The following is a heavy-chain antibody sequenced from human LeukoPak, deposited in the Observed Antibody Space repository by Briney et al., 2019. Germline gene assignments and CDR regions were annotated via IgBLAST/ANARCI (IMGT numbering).Heavy chain of an antibody. J-gene: IGHJ5*02. CDR3: ATAGAVATRINWFDP. V-gene: IGHV3-74*01. CDR2: INYDGSAT. Sequence: PGGSLKLFCAASGFTVSRHYMAWVRQAPGKGLVWVSLINYDGSATDYADSVKGRFTISRDNAKNTLFLQMNSLRAEDTAVYYCATAGAVATRINWFDPWGQGTLVTVSS. CDR1: GFTVSRHY. D-gene: IGHD1-26*01.